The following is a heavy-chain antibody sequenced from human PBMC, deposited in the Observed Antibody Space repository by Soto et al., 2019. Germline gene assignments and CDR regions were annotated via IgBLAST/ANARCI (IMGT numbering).Heavy chain of an antibody. Sequence: QVQLLQSGAEVKKPGASVKISCMASGYTFTNYYMHWVRQAPGHGLEWMGVIIPSGGSTSYAQKFQGSVNMTRDASTRTVYLELSSLRSEETAVYYCARISITADYYGMDVWGQGTTVTVSS. D-gene: IGHD3-10*01. V-gene: IGHV1-46*01. CDR3: ARISITADYYGMDV. CDR1: GYTFTNYY. J-gene: IGHJ6*02. CDR2: IIPSGGST.